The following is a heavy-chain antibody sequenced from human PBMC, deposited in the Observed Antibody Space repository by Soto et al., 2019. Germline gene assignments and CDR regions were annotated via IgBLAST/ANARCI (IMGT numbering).Heavy chain of an antibody. D-gene: IGHD3-16*01. CDR2: INAGNGNR. CDR3: ARDDYYI. Sequence: AASVKVSCKASGYTFTSYAMHWVRQAPGQRLEWMGWINAGNGNRKYSQKLQGRVTITRDTSASTAYMELSSLRSEDTAVYYCARDDYYIWGQGTMVTVSS. J-gene: IGHJ3*02. CDR1: GYTFTSYA. V-gene: IGHV1-3*01.